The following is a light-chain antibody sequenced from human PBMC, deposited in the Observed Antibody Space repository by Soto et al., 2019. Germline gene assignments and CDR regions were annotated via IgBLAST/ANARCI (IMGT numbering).Light chain of an antibody. J-gene: IGLJ1*01. CDR3: SSYTSSSTLAV. V-gene: IGLV2-14*01. Sequence: QSVLTQPASVSGSPGQSITISCTGTSSDVGGYNYVSWYQQHPGKAPKLMIYDVSNRPSGVSNRFSGPKSGNTASLTISGLQAEDEAEYYCSSYTSSSTLAVFGTGTKVTVL. CDR2: DVS. CDR1: SSDVGGYNY.